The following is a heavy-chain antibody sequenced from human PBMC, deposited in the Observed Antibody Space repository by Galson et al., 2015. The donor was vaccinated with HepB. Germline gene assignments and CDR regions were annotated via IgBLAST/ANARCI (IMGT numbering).Heavy chain of an antibody. Sequence: SVKVSCKASGYTFTSYGISWVRQAPGQGLEWMGWISAYNGNTNYAQKLQGRVTMTTDTSTSTAYMELRSLRSDDTAVYYCARDPGHGLIAAAASYGGWGRDYYYYGMDVWGQGTTVTVSS. CDR1: GYTFTSYG. D-gene: IGHD6-13*01. CDR2: ISAYNGNT. V-gene: IGHV1-18*04. CDR3: ARDPGHGLIAAAASYGGWGRDYYYYGMDV. J-gene: IGHJ6*02.